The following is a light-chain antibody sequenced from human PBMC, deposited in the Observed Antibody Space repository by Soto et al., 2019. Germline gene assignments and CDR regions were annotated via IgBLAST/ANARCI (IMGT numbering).Light chain of an antibody. Sequence: QSVLTHTPSASGTPGQSVTISCSGSNSNMGRNYVYWYQQVPGTAPKLLMYRNDVRPSGVPDRFTGSKSGTSASLAISGLRSEDEADYYCAVWDNSLNGVAFGGGTKLTVL. CDR1: NSNMGRNY. V-gene: IGLV1-47*01. CDR3: AVWDNSLNGVA. CDR2: RND. J-gene: IGLJ2*01.